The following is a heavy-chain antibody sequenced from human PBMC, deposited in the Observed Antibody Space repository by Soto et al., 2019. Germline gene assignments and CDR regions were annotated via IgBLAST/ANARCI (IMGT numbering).Heavy chain of an antibody. CDR3: ARSWFNNWFDP. J-gene: IGHJ5*02. CDR1: DGSISNRDYS. Sequence: PSETMPVPCTVSDGSISNRDYSWSSISQSPGKGLEWIGHIYNSGITYYNPSLKSRVVISIDTSRNQFSLRLNSLTAADTAVYYCARSWFNNWFDPWGQGTLVTVSS. CDR2: IYNSGIT. D-gene: IGHD3-22*01. V-gene: IGHV4-30-4*01.